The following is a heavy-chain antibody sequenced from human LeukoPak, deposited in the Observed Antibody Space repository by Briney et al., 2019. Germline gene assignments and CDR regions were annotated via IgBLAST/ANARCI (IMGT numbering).Heavy chain of an antibody. CDR1: GGTFSSYA. J-gene: IGHJ3*02. D-gene: IGHD3-22*01. CDR2: IIPIFGTA. Sequence: SVKVSRKASGGTFSSYAISWVRQAPGQGLEWMGGIIPIFGTANYAQKFQGRVTITADESTSTAYMELSSLRSEDTAVYYCARFSNGYDSSLKIKGVSAFDIWGQGTMVTVSS. V-gene: IGHV1-69*01. CDR3: ARFSNGYDSSLKIKGVSAFDI.